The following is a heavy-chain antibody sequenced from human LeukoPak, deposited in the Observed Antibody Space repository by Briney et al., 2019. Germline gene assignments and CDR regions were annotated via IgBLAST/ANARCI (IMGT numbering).Heavy chain of an antibody. D-gene: IGHD4-17*01. CDR3: ASLDLSGDYEGAFDI. J-gene: IGHJ3*02. CDR2: IYTSGST. V-gene: IGHV4-61*02. CDR1: GGSISSGSYY. Sequence: PSETLSLTCTVSGGSISSGSYYWSWIRQPAGKGLEWIGRIYTSGSTNYNPSLKSRVTISVDTSKNQFSLKLSSVTAADTAVYYCASLDLSGDYEGAFDIWGQGTMVTVSS.